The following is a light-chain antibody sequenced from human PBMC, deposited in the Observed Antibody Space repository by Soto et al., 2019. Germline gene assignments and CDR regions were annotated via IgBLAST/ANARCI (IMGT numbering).Light chain of an antibody. V-gene: IGKV3-11*01. Sequence: EIVLTQSPATLSLSPGERATLSCRASQSLSTYLAWYQQKPGQAPRLLIYHASNRAPGIPTRFSGSGYGTDLNLTISSLEPEDFGVYYCQQYSRTFGPGTKVDIK. J-gene: IGKJ3*01. CDR3: QQYSRT. CDR2: HAS. CDR1: QSLSTY.